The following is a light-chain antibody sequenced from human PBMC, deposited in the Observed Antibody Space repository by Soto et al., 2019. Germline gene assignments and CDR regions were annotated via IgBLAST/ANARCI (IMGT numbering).Light chain of an antibody. V-gene: IGKV3-20*01. Sequence: EIVLTQSPGTLSVSPGERATLSCRASQTVRSSSLAWYQQKPGQAPRLLIYVASGRATGIPDKFSGSGSGTDFTLTISRLEPEDFAVYYCQQYGSSPDTFGQGTKLEI. CDR1: QTVRSSS. J-gene: IGKJ2*01. CDR3: QQYGSSPDT. CDR2: VAS.